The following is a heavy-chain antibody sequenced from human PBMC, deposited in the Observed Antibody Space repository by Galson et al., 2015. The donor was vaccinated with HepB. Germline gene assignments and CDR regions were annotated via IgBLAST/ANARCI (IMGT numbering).Heavy chain of an antibody. V-gene: IGHV1-18*01. CDR2: ISIYTGNT. J-gene: IGHJ5*02. Sequence: QSGAEVKKPGASVKVSCKASGYTFTNYGLNWVRQAPGQGLEWMGWISIYTGNTKYAQKLQGRVTMTTDTSTNTAYMELRSLKSDETAIYYCARDYAVTTRNLFAPWGQGTLVTVSS. CDR1: GYTFTNYG. D-gene: IGHD4-17*01. CDR3: ARDYAVTTRNLFAP.